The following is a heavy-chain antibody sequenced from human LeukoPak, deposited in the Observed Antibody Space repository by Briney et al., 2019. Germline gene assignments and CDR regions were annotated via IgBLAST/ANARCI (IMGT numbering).Heavy chain of an antibody. CDR1: GFTFNNYW. J-gene: IGHJ4*02. Sequence: GGSLRLSCAVSGFTFNNYWMSWVRQAPGKGLEWVANITPDGSDRYYVDSLKGRVTISRDNTKSSLYQQLNSLRAEDTAVYYCVPGGLAVSGIDYWGQGALVTVSS. V-gene: IGHV3-7*01. CDR3: VPGGLAVSGIDY. D-gene: IGHD6-19*01. CDR2: ITPDGSDR.